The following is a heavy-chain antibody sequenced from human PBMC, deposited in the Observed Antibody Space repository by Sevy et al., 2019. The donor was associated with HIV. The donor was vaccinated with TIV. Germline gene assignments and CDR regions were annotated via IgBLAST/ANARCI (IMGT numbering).Heavy chain of an antibody. J-gene: IGHJ6*02. Sequence: GGSLRLSCAGSGFTFSSYAMNWVRQAPGKGLEWVSAISGNGGSTFYADSVKGRFNISRDNSKNTLYLQMNSLRAEDTAIYYCAKDLLIVVGEGMDVWGQGTTVTVSS. D-gene: IGHD2-2*01. CDR1: GFTFSSYA. CDR3: AKDLLIVVGEGMDV. V-gene: IGHV3-23*01. CDR2: ISGNGGST.